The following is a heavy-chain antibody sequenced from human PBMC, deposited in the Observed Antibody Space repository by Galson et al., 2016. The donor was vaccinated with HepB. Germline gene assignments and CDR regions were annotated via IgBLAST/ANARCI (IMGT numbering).Heavy chain of an antibody. Sequence: RLSCAASGFTFSSYGMHWVRQAPGKGLEWVAVISYDGSNKYYADSVKGRFTISRDNSKNTLYLQMNSLRAEDTAVYYCAKDPKGYSGYGLFDYWGQGTLVTVSS. V-gene: IGHV3-30*18. CDR3: AKDPKGYSGYGLFDY. J-gene: IGHJ4*02. D-gene: IGHD5-12*01. CDR1: GFTFSSYG. CDR2: ISYDGSNK.